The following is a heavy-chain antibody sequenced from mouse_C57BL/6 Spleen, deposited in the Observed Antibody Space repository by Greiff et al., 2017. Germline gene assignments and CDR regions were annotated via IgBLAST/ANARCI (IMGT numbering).Heavy chain of an antibody. J-gene: IGHJ1*03. V-gene: IGHV3-1*01. CDR2: ISYSGST. Sequence: EVKVVESGPGMVKPSQSLSLTCTVTGYSITSGYDWHWIRHLPGNKLEWMGYISYSGSTNYNPSLKSRISITHDTSKNHFFLKLNSLTTEETATYYCAREGLGPYFDVWGTGTTVTVSS. CDR1: GYSITSGYD. D-gene: IGHD4-1*01. CDR3: AREGLGPYFDV.